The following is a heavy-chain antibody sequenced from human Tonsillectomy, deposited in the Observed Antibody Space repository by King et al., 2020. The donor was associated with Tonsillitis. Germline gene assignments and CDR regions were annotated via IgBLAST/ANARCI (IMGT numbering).Heavy chain of an antibody. D-gene: IGHD4-17*01. CDR2: ISSSSSYI. Sequence: QLVQSGGGLVKPGGSLRLSCAASGFTFSSYNMNWVRQAPGKGLDWVSSISSSSSYIYYADSVKGRFTVSRDNAKNSLYLQVNSLRAEDTAIYYCARQFGDLGGDFDYWGQGTLVTVSS. V-gene: IGHV3-21*01. CDR1: GFTFSSYN. J-gene: IGHJ4*02. CDR3: ARQFGDLGGDFDY.